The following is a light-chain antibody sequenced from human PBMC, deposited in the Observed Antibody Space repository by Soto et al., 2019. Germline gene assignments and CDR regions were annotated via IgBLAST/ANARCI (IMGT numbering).Light chain of an antibody. CDR1: QSISSY. Sequence: DIPMTQSPSSLSASVGDRVNITCRASQSISSYLNWYQQKPGKAHKLLIYAASSLQSGVPSRFSGIGSGTDVTLTISSLQPEDFATYYCQQSYSTPTITFGHGTRLEIK. CDR2: AAS. CDR3: QQSYSTPTIT. J-gene: IGKJ5*01. V-gene: IGKV1-39*01.